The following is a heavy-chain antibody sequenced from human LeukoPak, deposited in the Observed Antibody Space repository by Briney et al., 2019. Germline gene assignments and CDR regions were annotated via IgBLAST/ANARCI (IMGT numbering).Heavy chain of an antibody. CDR2: IHRSGTA. Sequence: SETLCLTCAFSGDAFSGGSASRIDWWSWVRQAPGKGLEWIAEIHRSGTAHYSPSLKSRVTISVDTFNEQISLTMTSVSAADTATYYCVAMPPFRFDPWGQGSLVIVCS. J-gene: IGHJ5*02. CDR1: GDAFSGGSASRIDW. CDR3: VAMPPFRFDP. D-gene: IGHD2-2*01. V-gene: IGHV4-4*02.